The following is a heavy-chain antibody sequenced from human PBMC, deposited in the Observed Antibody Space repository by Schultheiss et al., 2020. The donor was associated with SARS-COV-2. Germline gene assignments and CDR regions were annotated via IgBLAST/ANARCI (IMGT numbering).Heavy chain of an antibody. V-gene: IGHV3-23*01. CDR2: ISGSGGST. J-gene: IGHJ4*02. CDR3: AKKMQKTPYYYDSSGYREVGDLIDY. Sequence: GGSLRLSCAASGFTFSDYEMHWVRQAPGKGLEWVSAISGSGGSTYYADSVKGRFTISRDNSKNTLYLQMNSLRAEDTAVYYCAKKMQKTPYYYDSSGYREVGDLIDYWGQGTLVTVSS. CDR1: GFTFSDYE. D-gene: IGHD3-22*01.